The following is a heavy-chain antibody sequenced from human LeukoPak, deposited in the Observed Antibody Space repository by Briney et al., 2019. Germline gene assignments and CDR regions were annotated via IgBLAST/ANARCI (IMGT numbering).Heavy chain of an antibody. J-gene: IGHJ6*03. CDR2: IRYDGSNK. Sequence: GGSLRLSCAASGFTFSSYGMHWVRQAPGKGLEWVAFIRYDGSNKYYADSVKGRFTISRDNSKNTLYLQMNSLRAEDTAVYYCAKDRTDSSSWYGYYYYYYMDVWGKGTTVTVSS. CDR3: AKDRTDSSSWYGYYYYYYMDV. V-gene: IGHV3-30*02. CDR1: GFTFSSYG. D-gene: IGHD6-13*01.